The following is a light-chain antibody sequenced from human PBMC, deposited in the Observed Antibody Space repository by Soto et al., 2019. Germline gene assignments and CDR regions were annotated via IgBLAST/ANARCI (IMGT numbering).Light chain of an antibody. J-gene: IGLJ1*01. V-gene: IGLV1-40*01. CDR1: SSNIGAGHD. Sequence: QAVVTQPPSVSGAPGQRVTISCTGSSSNIGAGHDVHWYQHLPGTAPKLLIYGNGNRPSGVPDRFSGSKSGTSASLALTGLQAEDEADYYCQSYDSSLSGSEVFGTGTKLTVL. CDR3: QSYDSSLSGSEV. CDR2: GNG.